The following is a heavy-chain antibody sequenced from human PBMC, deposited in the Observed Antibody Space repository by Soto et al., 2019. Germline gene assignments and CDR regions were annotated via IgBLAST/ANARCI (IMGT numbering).Heavy chain of an antibody. CDR3: ASEYSSSSADRALDY. V-gene: IGHV1-69*02. CDR1: GGTLSSHN. Sequence: KGSRQAFGGTLSSHNINWGGQAPGQGLEWMGRIIPILGLANYAQKFQGRVKITADKSTSTAYMALSSLRSEDTAVYYCASEYSSSSADRALDYWGQGTLVTVSS. J-gene: IGHJ4*02. D-gene: IGHD6-6*01. CDR2: IIPILGLA.